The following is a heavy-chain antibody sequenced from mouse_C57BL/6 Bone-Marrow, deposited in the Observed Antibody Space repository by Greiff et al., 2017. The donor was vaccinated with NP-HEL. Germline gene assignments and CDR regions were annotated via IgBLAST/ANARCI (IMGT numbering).Heavy chain of an antibody. CDR1: GFSLSTSGMG. CDR2: IYWDDAK. Sequence: QVTLKECGPGILQSSQTLSLTCSFSGFSLSTSGMGVSWIRQPSGKGLEWLAHIYWDDAKRYNPSLTSRPPISKDTSRNQVFLKLSSVDTADTATYFCARRGEDGSSPFAYWGQGTLVTVSA. D-gene: IGHD1-1*01. J-gene: IGHJ3*01. CDR3: ARRGEDGSSPFAY. V-gene: IGHV8-12*01.